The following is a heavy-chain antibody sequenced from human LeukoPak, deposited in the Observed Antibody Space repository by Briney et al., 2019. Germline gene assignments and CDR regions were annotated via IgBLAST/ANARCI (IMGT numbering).Heavy chain of an antibody. CDR1: GGTFSSYA. CDR3: ARAGAVTTMYNWFDP. J-gene: IGHJ5*02. D-gene: IGHD3-10*02. CDR2: IIPIFGTA. V-gene: IGHV1-69*05. Sequence: SVKVSCKASGGTFSSYAISWGRQAPGQGLEWMGGIIPIFGTANYAQKFQGRVTITTDESTSTAYMELSSLRSEDTAVYYCARAGAVTTMYNWFDPWGQGTLVTVSS.